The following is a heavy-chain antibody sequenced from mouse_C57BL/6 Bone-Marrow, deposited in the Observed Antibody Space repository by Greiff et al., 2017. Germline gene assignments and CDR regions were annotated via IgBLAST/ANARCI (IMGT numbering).Heavy chain of an antibody. J-gene: IGHJ4*01. Sequence: EVNVVESGGDLVKPGGSLKLSCAASGFTFSSYGMSWVRQTPDKRLEWVATISSGGSYTYYPDSVKGRFTISRDNANNTLYLQMSRLKSEDTAMYYGARHGEYGRSPYYAKGDWGQGTTVTV. V-gene: IGHV5-6*01. CDR3: ARHGEYGRSPYYAKGD. CDR1: GFTFSSYG. D-gene: IGHD1-1*01. CDR2: ISSGGSYT.